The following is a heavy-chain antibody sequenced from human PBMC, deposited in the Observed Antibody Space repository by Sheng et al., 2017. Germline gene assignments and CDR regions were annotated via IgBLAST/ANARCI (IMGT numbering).Heavy chain of an antibody. CDR2: ISGSGGST. CDR1: GFTFNYYG. J-gene: IGHJ4*02. V-gene: IGHV3-23*04. D-gene: IGHD3-22*01. CDR3: AKDRVQYYGSSGYPLPLLDH. Sequence: EVQLVESGGGLVQPGGTLRLSCAASGFTFNYYGMSWVRQAPGRGLEWVSAISGSGGSTYYADSVKGRFTISRDYSENTVYLQMNSLRAEDTAVYYCAKDRVQYYGSSGYPLPLLDHWGQGTLVTVSS.